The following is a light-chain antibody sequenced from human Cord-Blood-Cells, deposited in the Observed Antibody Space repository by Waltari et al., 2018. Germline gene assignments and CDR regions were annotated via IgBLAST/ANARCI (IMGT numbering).Light chain of an antibody. V-gene: IGKV1-39*01. J-gene: IGKJ2*01. CDR1: PIIRSY. CDR2: AAS. CDR3: QQSYSTPPYT. Sequence: DIQMTQSPSSLSASVGDRVTITLRASPIIRSYLNWYQQKPGKAPKLLIYAASSLQSGVPSRFSGSGSGTDFTLTISSLQPEDFATYYCQQSYSTPPYTFGQGTKLEIK.